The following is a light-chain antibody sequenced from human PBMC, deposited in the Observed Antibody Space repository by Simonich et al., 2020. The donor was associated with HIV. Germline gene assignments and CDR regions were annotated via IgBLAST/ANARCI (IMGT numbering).Light chain of an antibody. CDR1: QSVSSN. J-gene: IGKJ4*01. V-gene: IGKV3-15*01. CDR3: QQRSNWVT. CDR2: GAS. Sequence: EIVMTQSPATLSVSPGERATLSCRASQSVSSNLAWYQQKPGQAPRLLSYGASTRATGIPARFSGSGSGTEFTLTISSLEPEDFAVYYCQQRSNWVTFGGGTKVEIK.